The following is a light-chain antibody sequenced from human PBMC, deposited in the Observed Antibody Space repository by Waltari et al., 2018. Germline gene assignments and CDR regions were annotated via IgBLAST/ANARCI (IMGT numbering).Light chain of an antibody. CDR1: QSISSY. CDR2: GAS. J-gene: IGKJ1*01. Sequence: EVVLTQSPATLSLSPGERAILSCRASQSISSYVEWYQQKPGQAPRLLIYGASNRATGIPARFSGSGSGTDFTLTISSLEPEDVAVYYCQQRSGGPTFGQWTKVEIK. CDR3: QQRSGGPT. V-gene: IGKV3-11*01.